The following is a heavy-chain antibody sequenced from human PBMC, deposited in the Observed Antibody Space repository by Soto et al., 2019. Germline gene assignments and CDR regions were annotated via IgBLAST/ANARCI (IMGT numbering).Heavy chain of an antibody. CDR3: ARGARTTGSALYGMDV. J-gene: IGHJ6*02. CDR2: ISGDNGGT. D-gene: IGHD2-8*02. CDR1: GYIFTNYG. V-gene: IGHV1-18*01. Sequence: QVQLVQSGAEVKLHGASVMVSCRTSGYIFTNYGISWVRQAPGQGPEWMGWISGDNGGTNYAQKFQGRVTMTTDTSTNTGYMEVRSRRSDDTAVYFCARGARTTGSALYGMDVWGQGTTVTVSS.